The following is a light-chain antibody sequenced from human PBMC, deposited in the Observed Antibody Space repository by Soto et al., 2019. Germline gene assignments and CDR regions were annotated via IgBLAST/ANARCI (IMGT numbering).Light chain of an antibody. CDR2: DAS. V-gene: IGKV1-5*01. J-gene: IGKJ1*01. Sequence: DIQMPQSPSTLSASVGAGGTITCRASQSISSWLAWYQPKPGKAPKLVIYDASSLESGVQSRFSARRSGTEFTLTISSLKPDDFATYYCQQYYSYPWTFGQATKVDIK. CDR1: QSISSW. CDR3: QQYYSYPWT.